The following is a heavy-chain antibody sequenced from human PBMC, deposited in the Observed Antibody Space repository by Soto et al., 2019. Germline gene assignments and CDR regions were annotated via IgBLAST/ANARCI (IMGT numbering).Heavy chain of an antibody. CDR2: IYDSGNT. D-gene: IGHD4-17*01. CDR1: GGSVSSGSYY. V-gene: IGHV4-61*01. J-gene: IGHJ4*02. CDR3: ARPDYRDYVMFRF. Sequence: SETLCLTCAVAGGSVSSGSYYWSWIRQPPGKGLEWIGYIYDSGNTNYNPSLKSRVTISVDTSKNQFSLKLTSVTAADTAVYYCARPDYRDYVMFRFWGQGALVTVSS.